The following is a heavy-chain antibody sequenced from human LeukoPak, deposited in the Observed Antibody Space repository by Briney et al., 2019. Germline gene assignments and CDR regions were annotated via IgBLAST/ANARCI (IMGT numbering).Heavy chain of an antibody. D-gene: IGHD6-19*01. CDR1: GFTFDDYA. V-gene: IGHV3-9*01. Sequence: PGGSLRLSCAASGFTFDDYAMHWVRQAPGKGLEWVSGISWNSGSIGYADSVKGRFTISRDNAKNSLYLQMNSLRAEDTAVYYCARVSGWYSAYFDYWGQGTLVTVSS. CDR3: ARVSGWYSAYFDY. J-gene: IGHJ4*02. CDR2: ISWNSGSI.